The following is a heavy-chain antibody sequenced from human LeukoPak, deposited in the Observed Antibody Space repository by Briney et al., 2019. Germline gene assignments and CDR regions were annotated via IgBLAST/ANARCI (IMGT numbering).Heavy chain of an antibody. J-gene: IGHJ4*02. Sequence: PSETLPLTCAVSGVSISSNNWWSWVRQPPGKGLEWIGEIYHNGSTNYNPSLKSRVTISLYKSNNQFSLKLTSLTAADTAVYYCATIPDGHWGQGTLVTVSS. CDR2: IYHNGST. CDR1: GVSISSNNW. V-gene: IGHV4-4*02. CDR3: ATIPDGH. D-gene: IGHD1-14*01.